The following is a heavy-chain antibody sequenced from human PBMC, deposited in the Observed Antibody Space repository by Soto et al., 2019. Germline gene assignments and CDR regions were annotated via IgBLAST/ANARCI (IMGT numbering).Heavy chain of an antibody. V-gene: IGHV5-51*01. Sequence: GESLKISCKGSGYSFTSYWIGWVRQMPGKGLEWMGIIYPGDSDTRYSPSFQGQVTISADKSISTAYLRWSSLKASDTAMYYCARPIWGSGYAIDYWGQGTLVTVSS. CDR3: ARPIWGSGYAIDY. D-gene: IGHD5-12*01. J-gene: IGHJ4*02. CDR1: GYSFTSYW. CDR2: IYPGDSDT.